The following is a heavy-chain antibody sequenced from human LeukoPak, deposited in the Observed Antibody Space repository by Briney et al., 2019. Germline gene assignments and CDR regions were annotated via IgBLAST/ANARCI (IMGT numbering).Heavy chain of an antibody. J-gene: IGHJ4*02. D-gene: IGHD6-13*01. Sequence: GGSLRLSCAASGFTFSSYSMSWVRQAPGKGLEWVSAISGSGGSTYYADSVKGRFTISRDNSKSTLYLQMNSLRAEDTAVYYCAKPYSSSWKPDYWGQGTLVTVSS. CDR2: ISGSGGST. CDR3: AKPYSSSWKPDY. V-gene: IGHV3-23*01. CDR1: GFTFSSYS.